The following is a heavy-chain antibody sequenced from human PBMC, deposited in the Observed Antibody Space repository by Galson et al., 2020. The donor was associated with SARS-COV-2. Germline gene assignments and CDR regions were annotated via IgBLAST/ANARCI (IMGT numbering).Heavy chain of an antibody. CDR1: GFTFSSCG. D-gene: IGHD2-2*01. V-gene: IGHV3-30*18. CDR3: AKLTRTYNYCSSTSCYDY. CDR2: ISYHGSDR. J-gene: IGHJ4*02. Sequence: TGGSLRLSCAASGFTFSSCGMHWVRQAPGKGLEWVAVISYHGSDRYYADSVKGRFTISRDNSKNTLFLQMNSLRAEDTAVYYCAKLTRTYNYCSSTSCYDYWGQGTLVTVSS.